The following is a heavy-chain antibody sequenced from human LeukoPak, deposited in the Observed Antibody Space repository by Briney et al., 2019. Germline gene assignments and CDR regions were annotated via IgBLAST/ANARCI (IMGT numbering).Heavy chain of an antibody. D-gene: IGHD5-12*01. Sequence: GGSLRLSCVASGFTFNRYVMHWVRQAPGKGLEWVAVISSDGSMRDYGDSVKGRFTVSRDNSKSTLYLQMNSLSGDDTSLYYRARGNVNMVATIENYWGQGTLVTVSS. CDR3: ARGNVNMVATIENY. V-gene: IGHV3-30-3*01. J-gene: IGHJ4*02. CDR1: GFTFNRYV. CDR2: ISSDGSMR.